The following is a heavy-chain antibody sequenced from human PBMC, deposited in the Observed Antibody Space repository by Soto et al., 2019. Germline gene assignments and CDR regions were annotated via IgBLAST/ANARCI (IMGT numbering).Heavy chain of an antibody. CDR1: GYSFTDYH. Sequence: ASVKVSCKASGYSFTDYHIHWVRQAPGQGLEWLGRINPKSGGTSTAQKFQGWVTMTTDTSISTASMELTRLTSDDTAIYYCARGDSTDCSNGVCSFFYNHDMDVWGQGTTVTVYS. D-gene: IGHD2-8*01. J-gene: IGHJ6*02. CDR3: ARGDSTDCSNGVCSFFYNHDMDV. V-gene: IGHV1-2*04. CDR2: INPKSGGT.